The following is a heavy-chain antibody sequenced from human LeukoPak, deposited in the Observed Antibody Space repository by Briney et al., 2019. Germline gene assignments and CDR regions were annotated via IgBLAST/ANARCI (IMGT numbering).Heavy chain of an antibody. CDR2: IYYSGST. CDR1: GGSISSGGYS. CDR3: ARSSGSYYYFDY. D-gene: IGHD1-26*01. J-gene: IGHJ4*02. V-gene: IGHV4-31*03. Sequence: SETLSLTCTVSGGSISSGGYSWSWIRQHPGKGLEWIGYIYYSGSTYYNPSLKSRVTISVDTSKHQFSLKLSSVTAADTAAYYCARSSGSYYYFDYWGQGTLVTVSS.